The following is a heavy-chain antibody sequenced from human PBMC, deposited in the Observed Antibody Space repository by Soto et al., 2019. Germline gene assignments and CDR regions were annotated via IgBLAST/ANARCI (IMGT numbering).Heavy chain of an antibody. CDR1: GFTVSSNY. Sequence: GGSLRLSCAASGFTVSSNYMSWVRQAPGKGLEWVSVIYSGGSTYYADSVKGRFTISRDNSKNKLYLQMNSLRAEDTAVYYCARSRSSGSYYNSDDAFDIWGQGTMVTVSS. D-gene: IGHD3-10*01. J-gene: IGHJ3*02. V-gene: IGHV3-53*01. CDR3: ARSRSSGSYYNSDDAFDI. CDR2: IYSGGST.